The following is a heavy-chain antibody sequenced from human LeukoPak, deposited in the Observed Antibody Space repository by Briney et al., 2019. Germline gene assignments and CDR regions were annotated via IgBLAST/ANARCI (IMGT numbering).Heavy chain of an antibody. V-gene: IGHV3-72*01. D-gene: IGHD3-22*01. J-gene: IGHJ4*02. Sequence: GSLRLSCAASGFTFSDFYMDWVRQAPEKGLEWVARSRNKANSYTTEYAASVKDRFTISRDESKNSLSLLMNSLRAEDTAVYFCVRGYNSFDSWGQGTLVTVSS. CDR2: SRNKANSYTT. CDR3: VRGYNSFDS. CDR1: GFTFSDFY.